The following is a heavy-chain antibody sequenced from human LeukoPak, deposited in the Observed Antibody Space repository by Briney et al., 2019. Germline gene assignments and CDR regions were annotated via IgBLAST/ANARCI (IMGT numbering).Heavy chain of an antibody. Sequence: SQTLSLTCAISGDSVSSNSAAWNWIRQSPSRGLEWLGRTYYRSKWYNDYAVSVKSRITINPDTSKNQFSLQLNSVTPEDTAVYHCAREEVIAAAGEGFDYWGQGTLVTVSS. J-gene: IGHJ4*02. CDR1: GDSVSSNSAA. CDR3: AREEVIAAAGEGFDY. V-gene: IGHV6-1*01. D-gene: IGHD6-13*01. CDR2: TYYRSKWYN.